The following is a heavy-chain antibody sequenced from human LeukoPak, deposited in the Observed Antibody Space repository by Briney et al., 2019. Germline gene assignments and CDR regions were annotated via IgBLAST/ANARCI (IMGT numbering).Heavy chain of an antibody. CDR2: IRYDGTGT. CDR3: AKDSTIAAPGRLGFDY. CDR1: GITLSSSG. D-gene: IGHD6-13*01. J-gene: IGHJ4*02. V-gene: IGHV3-30*02. Sequence: GGSLRLSCAASGITLSSSGMHWVRQAPGKGLEWVAFIRYDGTGTYYADSVEGRFIISRDNSKNTLYLQMNSLRVEDTAIYYCAKDSTIAAPGRLGFDYWGQGTLVTVSS.